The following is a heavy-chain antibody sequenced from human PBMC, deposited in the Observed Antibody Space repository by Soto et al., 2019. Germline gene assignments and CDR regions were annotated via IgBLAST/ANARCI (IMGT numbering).Heavy chain of an antibody. D-gene: IGHD3-3*01. CDR1: GFTFTNNC. V-gene: IGHV3-30*03. Sequence: GGSLRLSCAVSGFTFTNNCIHWVRQAPCKGLESLAFISYDAIEIFYADSVKGRFNISRDNSRSTLFLHMNSPRSEDTAVYYCVIVGVVDSPGDDWGQGRLGTVSS. CDR2: ISYDAIEI. J-gene: IGHJ4*02. CDR3: VIVGVVDSPGDD.